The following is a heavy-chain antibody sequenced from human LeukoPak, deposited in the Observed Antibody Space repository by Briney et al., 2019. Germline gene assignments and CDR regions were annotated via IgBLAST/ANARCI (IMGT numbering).Heavy chain of an antibody. CDR1: GGSFSGYY. CDR3: ARVGGRVAAAGTDLYFDY. D-gene: IGHD6-13*01. CDR2: INHSGST. Sequence: PSETLSLTCAVYGGSFSGYYWSWIRQPPGKGLEWIGEINHSGSTNYNPSLKSRVTISVDTSKNQFSLKLSSVTAADTAVYYCARVGGRVAAAGTDLYFDYWGQGTLVTVSS. J-gene: IGHJ4*02. V-gene: IGHV4-34*01.